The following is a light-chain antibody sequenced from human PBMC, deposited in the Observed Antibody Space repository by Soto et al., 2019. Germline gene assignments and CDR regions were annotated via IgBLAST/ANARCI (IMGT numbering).Light chain of an antibody. CDR2: GAS. CDR3: QQYNKWIS. Sequence: VMTQSPATLPVSPGERATLSCRASQSISSDVAWYHHKPGQSPRLLIYGASIRATGVPARFSGSGSGTEFTLTITNLQSEDFAIYYCQQYNKWISFAQGTRLEIK. V-gene: IGKV3-15*01. J-gene: IGKJ5*01. CDR1: QSISSD.